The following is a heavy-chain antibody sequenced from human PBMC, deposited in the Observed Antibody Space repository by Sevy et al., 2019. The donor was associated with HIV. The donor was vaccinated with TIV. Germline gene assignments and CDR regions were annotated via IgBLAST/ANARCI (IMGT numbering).Heavy chain of an antibody. V-gene: IGHV3-30*02. CDR2: IRYDGTDK. CDR3: AQDDRHWDSVSYSFEY. J-gene: IGHJ4*02. CDR1: GFTFSNYG. D-gene: IGHD1-26*01. Sequence: GGSLRLSCAASGFTFSNYGMHWVRQAPGKGLEWVTYIRYDGTDKNYADSARGRFTVSRDDSRKTVHLQMNSLRAEDTAVYYCAQDDRHWDSVSYSFEYWGQGTLVTVSS.